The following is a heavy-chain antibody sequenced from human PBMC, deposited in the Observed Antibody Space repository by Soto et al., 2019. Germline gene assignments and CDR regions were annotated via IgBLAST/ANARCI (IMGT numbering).Heavy chain of an antibody. J-gene: IGHJ4*02. Sequence: SETLSLTCAVYGGSFSGYYWSWIRQPPGQGLEWIGEINHSGSTNYNPSLKSRVTISVDTSKNQFSLKLSSVTAADTAVYYCARTRGYSYGAFDYWGQGTLVT. D-gene: IGHD5-18*01. V-gene: IGHV4-34*01. CDR3: ARTRGYSYGAFDY. CDR2: INHSGST. CDR1: GGSFSGYY.